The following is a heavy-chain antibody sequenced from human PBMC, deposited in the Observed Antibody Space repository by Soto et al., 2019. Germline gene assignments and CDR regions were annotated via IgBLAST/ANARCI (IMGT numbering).Heavy chain of an antibody. J-gene: IGHJ4*02. V-gene: IGHV3-48*02. Sequence: EVQLVESGAGLIQPGGSLRLSCAASGFIFNTYSMNWVRQAPGKGLEWVSYISGSSQTIFYADSVRGRFTISRDNANNSTYLQMVSLRDEDTAVYYCARTLSWRRGPFDSWGQGTLVTVSS. D-gene: IGHD2-15*01. CDR1: GFIFNTYS. CDR3: ARTLSWRRGPFDS. CDR2: ISGSSQTI.